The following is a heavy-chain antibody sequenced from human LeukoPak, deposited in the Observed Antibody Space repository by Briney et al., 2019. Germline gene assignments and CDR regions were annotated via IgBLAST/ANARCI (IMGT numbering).Heavy chain of an antibody. CDR2: ISWNSGSI. V-gene: IGHV3-9*01. J-gene: IGHJ4*02. Sequence: PGRSLRLSCAASGFTFDDYAMHWVRQAPGKGLEWVSGISWNSGSIGYADSVKGRFTISRDNAKNSPYLQMNSLRAEDTALYYCAKAKEGYSSSWFDYWGQGTLVTVSS. D-gene: IGHD6-13*01. CDR1: GFTFDDYA. CDR3: AKAKEGYSSSWFDY.